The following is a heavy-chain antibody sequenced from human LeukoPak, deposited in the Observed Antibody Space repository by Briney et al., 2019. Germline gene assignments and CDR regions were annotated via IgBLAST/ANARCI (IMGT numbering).Heavy chain of an antibody. CDR3: ARADFDYVWGSYRSNGVDY. Sequence: GASVKVSCKASGYSFTGHYMHWVRQAPGQGLEWMGWINPKSGGTNYAQKFQGRVTMTRDTSISTAYMELSKLRSDDTAVYYCARADFDYVWGSYRSNGVDYWGQGTLVTVSS. D-gene: IGHD3-16*02. V-gene: IGHV1-2*02. CDR1: GYSFTGHY. J-gene: IGHJ4*02. CDR2: INPKSGGT.